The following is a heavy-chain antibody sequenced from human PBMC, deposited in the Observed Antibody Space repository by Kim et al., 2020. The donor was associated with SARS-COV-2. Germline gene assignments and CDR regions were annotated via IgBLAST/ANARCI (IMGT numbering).Heavy chain of an antibody. J-gene: IGHJ6*02. Sequence: GGSLRLSCIVSGFTFSGYAMSWVRQAPGKGLEWVAAIKQSGSGTYYVDSVKGRFTISRDNAKKSLLLQMNNLRAEDTAIYYCARVAYAYPLVQEFYYGMDVWGQGTTVTVSS. CDR3: ARVAYAYPLVQEFYYGMDV. V-gene: IGHV3-7*01. D-gene: IGHD2-2*01. CDR2: IKQSGSGT. CDR1: GFTFSGYA.